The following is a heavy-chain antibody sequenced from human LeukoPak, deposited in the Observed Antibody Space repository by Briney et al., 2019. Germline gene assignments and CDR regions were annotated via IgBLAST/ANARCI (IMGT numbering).Heavy chain of an antibody. CDR2: IRSGGSST. Sequence: PGGSLRLSCAASGFSFDTYALSWVRQAPGRGLEWVSGIRSGGSSTYYADSVKGRFTISRDNSKNTLYLQMNSLRAEDTAVYYCAKEARESAWFHFDYWGQGTLVTVSS. CDR3: AKEARESAWFHFDY. V-gene: IGHV3-23*01. CDR1: GFSFDTYA. D-gene: IGHD3-10*01. J-gene: IGHJ4*02.